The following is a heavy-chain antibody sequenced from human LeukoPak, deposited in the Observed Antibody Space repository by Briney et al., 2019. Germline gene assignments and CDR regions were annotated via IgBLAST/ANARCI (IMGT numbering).Heavy chain of an antibody. V-gene: IGHV1-2*02. J-gene: IGHJ4*02. Sequence: ASVKVSCKASGYTFTGYYMHWVRQAPGQGLEWMGWINPNSGGTNYAQKFQGRVTMTRDTSISTAYMELSRLRSDDKAVYYCARVVIAVAGDGETGYWGQGTLVTASS. CDR2: INPNSGGT. D-gene: IGHD6-19*01. CDR1: GYTFTGYY. CDR3: ARVVIAVAGDGETGY.